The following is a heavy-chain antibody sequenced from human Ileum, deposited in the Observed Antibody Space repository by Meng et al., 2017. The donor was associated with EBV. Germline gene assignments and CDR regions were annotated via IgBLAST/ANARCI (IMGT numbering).Heavy chain of an antibody. CDR3: ASSDYYRSDY. CDR2: TSHSGST. V-gene: IGHV4-4*02. CDR1: GGSISGSDW. Sequence: HVQLQWYGAGLVKPSQPPSLTGAVSGGSISGSDWWSWVRRPPGKGLEWIGETSHSGSTNYSPSLKSRVTISLDKSKNKLSLKLNSVTAADTAVYYCASSDYYRSDYWGQGTLVTVSS. D-gene: IGHD3-22*01. J-gene: IGHJ4*02.